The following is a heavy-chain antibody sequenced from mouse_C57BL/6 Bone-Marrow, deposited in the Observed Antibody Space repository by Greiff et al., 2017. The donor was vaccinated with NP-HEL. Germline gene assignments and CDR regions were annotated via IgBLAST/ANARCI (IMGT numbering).Heavy chain of an antibody. J-gene: IGHJ2*01. D-gene: IGHD2-4*01. CDR1: GFTFSSYG. Sequence: EVKVVESGGDLVKPGGSLKLSCAASGFTFSSYGMSWVRQTPDKRLEWVATISSGGSYTYYPDSVKGRFTISRDNAHNTLYLQMSSLKSEDTAMYYCARRRIYYDDDDYWGQGTTLTVSS. CDR2: ISSGGSYT. CDR3: ARRRIYYDDDDY. V-gene: IGHV5-6*02.